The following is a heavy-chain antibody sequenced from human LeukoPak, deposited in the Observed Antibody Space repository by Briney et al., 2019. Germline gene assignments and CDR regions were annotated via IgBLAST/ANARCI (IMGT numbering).Heavy chain of an antibody. D-gene: IGHD2-8*01. J-gene: IGHJ3*02. CDR2: ISSSGSTI. CDR3: ARSGYCTNGVCYNDAFDI. Sequence: PGGSLRLSCAASGFTFSSYEMNWVRQAPGKGVEWVSYISSSGSTIYYADSVKGRFTISRDNAKNSLYLQMNSLRAEDTAVYYCARSGYCTNGVCYNDAFDIWGQGTMVTVSS. CDR1: GFTFSSYE. V-gene: IGHV3-48*03.